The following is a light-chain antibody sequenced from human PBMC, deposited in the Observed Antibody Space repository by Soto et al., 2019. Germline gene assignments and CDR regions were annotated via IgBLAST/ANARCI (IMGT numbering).Light chain of an antibody. Sequence: YELTQPPSVSVAPGQTARITCGGNDIGSYSVHWYQQRPGQAPVLVVYDDSDRPSGIPERFSGSNSGNTATLAISRVEVGDEADYYCQVWDSSSDHAVFGGGTKVTVL. CDR3: QVWDSSSDHAV. CDR1: DIGSYS. V-gene: IGLV3-21*02. CDR2: DDS. J-gene: IGLJ2*01.